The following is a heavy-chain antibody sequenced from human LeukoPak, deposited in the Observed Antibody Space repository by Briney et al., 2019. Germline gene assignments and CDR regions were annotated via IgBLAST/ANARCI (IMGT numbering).Heavy chain of an antibody. Sequence: ASVKVSCKASGGTFSSYAISWVRQAPGQGPEWMGRIIPILGIANYAQKLQGRVTITADKSTSTAYMELSSLRSEDTAVYYCARDRCSSTSCYPHQFDPWGQGTLVTVSS. CDR3: ARDRCSSTSCYPHQFDP. CDR2: IIPILGIA. V-gene: IGHV1-69*04. D-gene: IGHD2-2*01. CDR1: GGTFSSYA. J-gene: IGHJ5*02.